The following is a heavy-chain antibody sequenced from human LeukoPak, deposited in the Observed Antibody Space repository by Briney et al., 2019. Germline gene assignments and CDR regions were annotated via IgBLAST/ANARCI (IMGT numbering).Heavy chain of an antibody. CDR2: ISSSSDTI. CDR1: GFTFGPYT. CDR3: AREGGPVQY. Sequence: GGSLRLSCAASGFTFGPYTMNWVRQAPGKGLEWVSYISSSSDTIYYADSVKGRFTISRDNAKNSLYLQMNSLRAEDTAVFYCAREGGPVQYWGQGTLVTVSS. J-gene: IGHJ1*01. D-gene: IGHD1-26*01. V-gene: IGHV3-48*04.